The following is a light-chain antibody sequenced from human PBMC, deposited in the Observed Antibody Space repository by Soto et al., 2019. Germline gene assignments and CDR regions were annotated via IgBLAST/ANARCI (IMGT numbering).Light chain of an antibody. CDR2: GAS. J-gene: IGKJ1*01. CDR1: QSVSNSY. CDR3: QQYTTSSWT. V-gene: IGKV3-20*01. Sequence: EIVLTQSPGTLSLSPGEEATLSCRASQSVSNSYLAWYQQKPGQAPRLLIYGASSRATGIPDRFSGSGSGTDFTLTISRLEPEDFAVYYCQQYTTSSWTFGQGTKVDIK.